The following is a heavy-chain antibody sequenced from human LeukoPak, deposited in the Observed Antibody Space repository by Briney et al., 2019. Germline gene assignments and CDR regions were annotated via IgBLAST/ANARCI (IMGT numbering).Heavy chain of an antibody. CDR1: GYTFTSYD. CDR2: MNPNSGNT. V-gene: IGHV1-8*01. J-gene: IGHJ4*02. Sequence: ASVKVSCKASGYTFTSYDINWVRQATEQGLEWMGWMNPNSGNTGYAQKFQGRVTMTRNTSISTAYMELSSLRSEDTAVYYCARGGNFWSGSGSDYWGQGTLVTVSS. CDR3: ARGGNFWSGSGSDY. D-gene: IGHD3-3*01.